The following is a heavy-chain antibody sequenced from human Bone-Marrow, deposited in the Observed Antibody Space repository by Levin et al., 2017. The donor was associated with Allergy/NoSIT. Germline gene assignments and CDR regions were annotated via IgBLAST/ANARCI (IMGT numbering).Heavy chain of an antibody. J-gene: IGHJ6*02. CDR3: TRTHDYGDYECMDV. Sequence: PGGSLRLSCTASGFTFGDYAMSWFRQAPGKGLEWVGFIRSKAYGGTTEYAASVKGRFTISRDDSKSIAYLQMNSLKTEDTAVYYCTRTHDYGDYECMDVWGQGTTVTVSS. CDR1: GFTFGDYA. CDR2: IRSKAYGGTT. D-gene: IGHD4-17*01. V-gene: IGHV3-49*03.